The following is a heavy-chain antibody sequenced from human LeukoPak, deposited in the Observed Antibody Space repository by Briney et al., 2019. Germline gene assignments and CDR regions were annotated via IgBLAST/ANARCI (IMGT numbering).Heavy chain of an antibody. CDR1: GYTFTSYD. J-gene: IGHJ4*02. Sequence: GASVKVSCKASGYTFTSYDINWVRQATGQALEWMGWMNPNSGNTGYAQKFQGRVTMTRNTSISTAYMELSSLRSEDTAVYYCARVYVGMVQVWGLDYWGQGTLVTVSS. D-gene: IGHD3-10*01. CDR3: ARVYVGMVQVWGLDY. CDR2: MNPNSGNT. V-gene: IGHV1-8*01.